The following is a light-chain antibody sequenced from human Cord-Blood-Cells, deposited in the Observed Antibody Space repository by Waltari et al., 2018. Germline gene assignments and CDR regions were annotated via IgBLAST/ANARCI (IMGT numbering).Light chain of an antibody. V-gene: IGLV2-23*02. CDR1: SSDVGSYNL. CDR3: CSYAGSSTYV. Sequence: QSALTQPASVSGSPGQSITISCTGTSSDVGSYNLVSWYQQHPGKAPKLIIYEVSKRPSGGSNRFSGAKSGNTASLTIAGLQAEDEADYYCCSYAGSSTYVFGTGTKVTVL. J-gene: IGLJ1*01. CDR2: EVS.